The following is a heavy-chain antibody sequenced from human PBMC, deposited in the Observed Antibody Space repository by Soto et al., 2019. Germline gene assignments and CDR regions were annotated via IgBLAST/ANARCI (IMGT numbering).Heavy chain of an antibody. CDR3: ARLYCSASSCYSVGAFDI. CDR1: GFTFSSYG. Sequence: QVQLVESGGGVVQPGRSLRLSCAASGFTFSSYGMHWVRQAPGKGLEWVALIWFDGSDKYYTESVKGRFNISRDNSKSTLYLQMNSLRAEDTAVYYCARLYCSASSCYSVGAFDIRGQGTMVTVSS. CDR2: IWFDGSDK. D-gene: IGHD2-15*01. J-gene: IGHJ3*02. V-gene: IGHV3-33*01.